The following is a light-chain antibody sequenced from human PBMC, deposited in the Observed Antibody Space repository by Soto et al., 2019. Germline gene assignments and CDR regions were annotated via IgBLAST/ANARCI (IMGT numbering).Light chain of an antibody. CDR1: SSNIGNNY. V-gene: IGLV1-51*01. CDR2: DND. CDR3: ATWDTSLIAHV. Sequence: QSVLTQPPSVSAAPGQKVTISCSGGSSNIGNNYVSWYQHLPGTAPKLLVYDNDNRPSGIPDRFSGSKSGTSATLAITGLQTGDEADYYCATWDTSLIAHVFGTGTKLTVL. J-gene: IGLJ1*01.